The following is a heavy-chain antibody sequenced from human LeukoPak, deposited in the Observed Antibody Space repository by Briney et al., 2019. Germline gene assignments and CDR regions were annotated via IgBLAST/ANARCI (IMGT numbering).Heavy chain of an antibody. J-gene: IGHJ5*02. Sequence: GRSLRLSCAATGFTFSNFAMHWVRQAPGKGLEWVAVVSYDGSYKYYADSVKGRFTISRDNSKNTLYLQMNSLRAEDTAVYYCAREDYGDYANWFDPWGQGTLVTVSS. V-gene: IGHV3-30*04. CDR3: AREDYGDYANWFDP. CDR2: VSYDGSYK. CDR1: GFTFSNFA. D-gene: IGHD4-17*01.